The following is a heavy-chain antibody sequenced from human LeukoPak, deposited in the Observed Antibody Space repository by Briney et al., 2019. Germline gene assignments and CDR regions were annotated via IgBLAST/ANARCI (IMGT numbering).Heavy chain of an antibody. CDR1: GGSINSVNYY. D-gene: IGHD3-3*01. J-gene: IGHJ4*02. V-gene: IGHV4-39*07. CDR2: IYYSEST. Sequence: SETLSLTCSVSGGSINSVNYYWGWDRQPPGKGLEWIASIYYSESTHYNPSLKSRVTMSVDTSKNLFSLKLSSVTAADTAVYYCARAHDLWSRYAVGDLDHWGQGILVTVSS. CDR3: ARAHDLWSRYAVGDLDH.